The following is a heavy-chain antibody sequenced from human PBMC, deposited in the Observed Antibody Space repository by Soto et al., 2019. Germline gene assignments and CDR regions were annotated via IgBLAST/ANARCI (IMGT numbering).Heavy chain of an antibody. CDR1: GFAFSSFA. CDR3: AKDRGRDEYSAYDFKPRFDP. D-gene: IGHD5-12*01. CDR2: ISAFGGST. V-gene: IGHV3-23*01. J-gene: IGHJ5*02. Sequence: GGSLRLSCAASGFAFSSFAMSWVRQAPGKGLEWVSSISAFGGSTFYADSVKGRFTVSRDNSKNTVYLQLNSLRADDTAVYFCAKDRGRDEYSAYDFKPRFDPWGQGTLVTVSS.